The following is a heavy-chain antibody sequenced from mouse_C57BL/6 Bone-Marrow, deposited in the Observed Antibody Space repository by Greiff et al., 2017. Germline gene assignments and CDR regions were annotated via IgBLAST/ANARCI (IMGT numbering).Heavy chain of an antibody. J-gene: IGHJ2*01. CDR1: GFSLTSYG. CDR2: IWSGGST. V-gene: IGHV2-5*01. CDR3: AKNRAYGNFYFDY. D-gene: IGHD2-1*01. Sequence: VKLMESGPGLVQPSQSLSITCTVSGFSLTSYGVHWVRQSPGKGLEWLGVIWSGGSTDYNAAFMSRLSITKDNSKSQVFFKMNSLQADDTAIYYCAKNRAYGNFYFDYWGQGTTLTVSS.